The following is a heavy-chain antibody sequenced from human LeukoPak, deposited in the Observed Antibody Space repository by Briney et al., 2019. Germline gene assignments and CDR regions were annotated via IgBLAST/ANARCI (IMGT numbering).Heavy chain of an antibody. CDR1: GFTVSNYY. V-gene: IGHV3-53*01. D-gene: IGHD5-12*01. CDR3: ARDSDSGYGPLAS. J-gene: IGHJ4*02. Sequence: GGSLRLSCAASGFTVSNYYMSWVRQAPGKGLEWVSVIHSGGTTNYADSVQGRFTISRDNSKTTVYLHMNSLRAEDTAVYYCARDSDSGYGPLASWGQGTLVTVSS. CDR2: IHSGGTT.